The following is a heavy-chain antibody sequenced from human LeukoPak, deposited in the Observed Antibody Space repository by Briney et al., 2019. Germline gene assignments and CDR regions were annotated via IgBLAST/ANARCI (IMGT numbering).Heavy chain of an antibody. V-gene: IGHV3-66*01. CDR2: IYSGGST. CDR1: GFTVXSXX. Sequence: GGSLRLSCAASGFTVXSXXXXXVXXXPGXXXXWVSVIYSGGSTYYADSVKGRFTISRDNSKNTLYLQMNSLRAEDTAVYYCARDLSSSGYFDYWGQGTLVTVSS. D-gene: IGHD6-13*01. CDR3: ARDLSSSGYFDY. J-gene: IGHJ4*02.